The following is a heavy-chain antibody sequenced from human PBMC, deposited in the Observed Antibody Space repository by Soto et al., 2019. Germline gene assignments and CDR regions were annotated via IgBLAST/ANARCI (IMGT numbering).Heavy chain of an antibody. J-gene: IGHJ6*02. V-gene: IGHV3-15*07. D-gene: IGHD1-26*01. CDR3: TTGTSQSKWELLPKTGYYYYYGMDV. CDR2: IKSKTDGGTT. CDR1: GFTFSNAW. Sequence: EVQLVESGGGLVKPGGSLRLSCAASGFTFSNAWMNWVRQAPGKGLEWVGRIKSKTDGGTTDYAAPVKGRFTISRDDSKNTLYLQMNSLKTEDTAVYYCTTGTSQSKWELLPKTGYYYYYGMDVWGQGTTVTVSS.